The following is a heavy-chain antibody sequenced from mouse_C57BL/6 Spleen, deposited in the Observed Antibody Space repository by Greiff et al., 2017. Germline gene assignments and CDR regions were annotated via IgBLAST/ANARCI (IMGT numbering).Heavy chain of an antibody. V-gene: IGHV1-69*01. CDR3: ARYSNYWFAY. Sequence: QVQLQQPGAELVMPGASVKLSCKASGYTFTSYWMHWVKQRPGQGLEWIGEIDPSDSYTNYNPKFKGKSTLTVDKSSSTAYMQLSSLTSEDSAVYYCARYSNYWFAYWGQGTLVTVSA. CDR2: IDPSDSYT. CDR1: GYTFTSYW. J-gene: IGHJ3*01. D-gene: IGHD2-5*01.